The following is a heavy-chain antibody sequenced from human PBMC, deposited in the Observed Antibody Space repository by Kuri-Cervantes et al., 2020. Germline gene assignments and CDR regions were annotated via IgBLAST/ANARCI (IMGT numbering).Heavy chain of an antibody. J-gene: IGHJ4*02. V-gene: IGHV1-3*01. CDR3: AREGRGWYGAGDY. D-gene: IGHD6-19*01. Sequence: ASVKVSCKASGYTFTSYAMHWVRQAPGQRLEWMGWINAGNGNTKYSQKFQGRVTITRDTSASTAYMEVSSLRSEDTAVYYCAREGRGWYGAGDYWGQGTLVTVSS. CDR1: GYTFTSYA. CDR2: INAGNGNT.